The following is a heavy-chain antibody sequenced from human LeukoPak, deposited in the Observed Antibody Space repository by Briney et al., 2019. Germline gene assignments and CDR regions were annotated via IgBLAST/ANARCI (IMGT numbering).Heavy chain of an antibody. CDR2: FDPEDGET. J-gene: IGHJ4*02. V-gene: IGHV1-24*01. Sequence: ASVKVSCKASGGTFSSYAISWVRQAPGTGLEWMGGFDPEDGETIYAQKFQGRVTMTEDTSTDTAYMELSSLRSEDTAVYYCATGFTMVRGVIPSFDYWGQGTLVTVSS. CDR3: ATGFTMVRGVIPSFDY. CDR1: GGTFSSYA. D-gene: IGHD3-10*01.